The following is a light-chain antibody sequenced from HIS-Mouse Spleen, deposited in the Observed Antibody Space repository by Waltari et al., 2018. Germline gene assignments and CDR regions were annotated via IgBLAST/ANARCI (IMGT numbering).Light chain of an antibody. J-gene: IGLJ2*01. CDR1: SSNIGSNT. Sequence: QSVLTQPPSASGTPGQRVTISCSGSSSNIGSNTVNWYQQLPGTAPKLLIYSNNQRPSGIPERFSGSNSGNTATLTISGTQAMDEADYYCQAWDSSYSVFGGGTKLTVL. V-gene: IGLV1-44*01. CDR3: QAWDSSYSV. CDR2: SNN.